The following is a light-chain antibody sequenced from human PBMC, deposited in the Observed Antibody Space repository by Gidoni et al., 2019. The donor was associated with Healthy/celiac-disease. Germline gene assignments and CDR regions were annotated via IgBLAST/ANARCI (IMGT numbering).Light chain of an antibody. V-gene: IGKV3-20*01. Sequence: GLTHSPGTLSLYPGARATLSCSASQSVSSSYLAWYQQQPGQDPSLLIYGASSSATGIPDRFSGSGSGTDFSLTISRLEPEDFAVYYCQQYGSSPWTFGPGTKVEIK. CDR2: GAS. CDR1: QSVSSSY. J-gene: IGKJ1*01. CDR3: QQYGSSPWT.